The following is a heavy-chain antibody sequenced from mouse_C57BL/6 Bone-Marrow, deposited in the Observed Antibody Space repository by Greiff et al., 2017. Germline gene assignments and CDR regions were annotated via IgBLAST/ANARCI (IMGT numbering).Heavy chain of an antibody. CDR1: GYTFTSYW. V-gene: IGHV1-64*01. CDR2: IHPNSGST. CDR3: ARLPLYGYDAY. J-gene: IGHJ3*01. Sequence: QVQLQQPGAELVKPGASVKLSCKASGYTFTSYWMHWVKQRPGQGLEWIGMIHPNSGSTNYNEKFKSKATLTVDKSSSTAYMQLSSLTSEDSAVYYCARLPLYGYDAYWGQGTLVTVSA. D-gene: IGHD2-2*01.